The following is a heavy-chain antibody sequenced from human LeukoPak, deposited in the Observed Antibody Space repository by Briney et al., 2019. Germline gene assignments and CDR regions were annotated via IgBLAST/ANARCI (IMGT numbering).Heavy chain of an antibody. CDR3: AVDTAMVTTPDY. CDR2: ISGSGGST. J-gene: IGHJ4*02. D-gene: IGHD5-18*01. Sequence: GGSLRLSCAASGFTFSSYAMSWVRQAPGKGLEWVSAISGSGGSTYYADSVKGRFTISRDNSKNTLCLQMNSLRAEDTAVYYCAVDTAMVTTPDYWGQGTLVTVSS. CDR1: GFTFSSYA. V-gene: IGHV3-23*01.